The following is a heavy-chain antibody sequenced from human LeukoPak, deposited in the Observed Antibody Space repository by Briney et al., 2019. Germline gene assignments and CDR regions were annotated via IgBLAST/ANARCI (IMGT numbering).Heavy chain of an antibody. CDR2: INPNSGGT. Sequence: ASVKVSCKASGYTFTGYYMHWVRQAPGQGLEWMGWINPNSGGTNYAQKFQGRVTMTRDTSISTAYVELSRLRSNDTAVYYCARFRYSSSPFDYWGQGTLVTVSS. V-gene: IGHV1-2*02. J-gene: IGHJ4*02. CDR3: ARFRYSSSPFDY. D-gene: IGHD6-6*01. CDR1: GYTFTGYY.